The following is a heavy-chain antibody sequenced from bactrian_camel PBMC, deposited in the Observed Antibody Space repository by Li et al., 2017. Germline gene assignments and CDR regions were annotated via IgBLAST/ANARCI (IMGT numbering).Heavy chain of an antibody. V-gene: IGHV3S53*01. CDR1: GPPHLRPC. D-gene: IGHD7*01. Sequence: VQLVESGGGSVRPGGPLTLSCVASGPPHLRPCLGWFRQAPGEEREGVAGIESDGSTSYADSVKGRFTISQDSAKNILYLQMHSLKPEDTGMYYCAAGPSCSVVAGAIRETGYNYWGQGTQVTVS. CDR2: IESDGST. CDR3: AAGPSCSVVAGAIRETGYNY. J-gene: IGHJ4*01.